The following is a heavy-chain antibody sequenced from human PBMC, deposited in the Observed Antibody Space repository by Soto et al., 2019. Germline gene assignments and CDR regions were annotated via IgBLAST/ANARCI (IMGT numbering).Heavy chain of an antibody. V-gene: IGHV1-3*01. CDR1: GYTFTSYA. D-gene: IGHD7-27*01. CDR2: INAGNGNT. CDR3: ATGRYYYYYYYMDV. Sequence: GASVKVSCKSSGYTFTSYAMHWVRQAPGQRLEWMGWINAGNGNTKYSQKFQGRVTITRDTSASTAYMELSSLRSEDTAVYYCATGRYYYYYYYMDVWGKGTTVTVSS. J-gene: IGHJ6*03.